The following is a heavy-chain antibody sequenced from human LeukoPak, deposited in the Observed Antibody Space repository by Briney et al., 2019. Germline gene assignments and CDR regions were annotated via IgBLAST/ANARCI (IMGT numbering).Heavy chain of an antibody. D-gene: IGHD1-26*01. CDR3: ARLSGTYSRGGDH. CDR1: GFTFSDFH. J-gene: IGHJ4*02. Sequence: GGSLSLSCTASGFTFSDFHMSWIRQAPGKGLEWVSHISGSGYAIHHPGSVKGRFTTSRDNAKNSLYLQMNSLRVEDSAVYYCARLSGTYSRGGDHWGQGTLVTVSS. V-gene: IGHV3-11*01. CDR2: ISGSGYAI.